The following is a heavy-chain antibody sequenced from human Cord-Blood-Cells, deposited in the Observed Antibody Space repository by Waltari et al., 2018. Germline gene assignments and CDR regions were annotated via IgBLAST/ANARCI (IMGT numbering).Heavy chain of an antibody. D-gene: IGHD3-16*01. V-gene: IGHV4-34*01. J-gene: IGHJ4*01. CDR1: GGSFSGYY. Sequence: QVQLQESGPGLLKPSETLSLTCAVYGGSFSGYYWSWIRQPPGKGLEWIGEINHSGSTNYNPSLKSRVTISVDTSKNQFSLKLSSVTAADTAVYYCARGWGRTGIDYWGHGTLVTVSS. CDR3: ARGWGRTGIDY. CDR2: INHSGST.